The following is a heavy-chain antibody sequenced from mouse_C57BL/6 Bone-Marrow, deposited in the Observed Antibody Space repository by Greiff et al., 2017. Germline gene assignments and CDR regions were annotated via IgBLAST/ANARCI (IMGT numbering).Heavy chain of an antibody. Sequence: VQLQQSGAELVKPGASVKISCKASCYAFSSYWMNWVKQRPGTGLAWIGQIYPGDGDTKYNGKFKGKATLTADKSSSTAYMQLSSLTSDDSAVYFWAREDYYYGLDYWGQGTTLTVSS. D-gene: IGHD1-1*01. V-gene: IGHV1-80*01. CDR3: AREDYYYGLDY. CDR1: CYAFSSYW. CDR2: IYPGDGDT. J-gene: IGHJ2*01.